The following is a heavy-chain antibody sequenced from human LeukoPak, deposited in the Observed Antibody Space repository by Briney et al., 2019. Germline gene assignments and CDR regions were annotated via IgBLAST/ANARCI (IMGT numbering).Heavy chain of an antibody. Sequence: GGSLRLSCAASGFTFRDYNMNWVRQAPGKGLEGGSYITNGGSTIHHADSVKGRFTISRDNAKKTLYLQMNSLRAEDTAVYYCARSIGLTGGGVDVWGQGTTVTVSS. J-gene: IGHJ6*02. V-gene: IGHV3-11*01. CDR2: ITNGGSTI. CDR1: GFTFRDYN. CDR3: ARSIGLTGGGVDV. D-gene: IGHD4-23*01.